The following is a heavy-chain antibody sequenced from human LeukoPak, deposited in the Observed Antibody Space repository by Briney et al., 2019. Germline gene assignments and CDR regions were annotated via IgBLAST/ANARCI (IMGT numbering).Heavy chain of an antibody. J-gene: IGHJ4*02. CDR3: VRGGGRGDYNERYYFDY. CDR1: GLTSSPYE. V-gene: IGHV3-48*03. CDR2: ISSSGGTI. Sequence: PGGSLRLSCAASGLTSSPYEMSWVRQAPGKGLEWVSYISSSGGTIFYSDSVKGRFTISRDNAKNSLHLQMNSLRAGDTAVYYCVRGGGRGDYNERYYFDYWGQGTLVTVSS. D-gene: IGHD3-22*01.